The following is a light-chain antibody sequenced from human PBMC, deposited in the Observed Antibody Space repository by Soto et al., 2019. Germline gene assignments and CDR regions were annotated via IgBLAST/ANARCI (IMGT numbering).Light chain of an antibody. CDR1: QSVGSS. CDR2: DAS. V-gene: IGKV3-11*01. CDR3: QQRTNWPLT. J-gene: IGKJ4*01. Sequence: EIVLTQSPATLSLSPGERATLSCRASQSVGSSLAWYQQKPGQAPRLLIYDASTRATGIPARFSGSESGTDFTLTISSLEPEDFAVYYCQQRTNWPLTFGGGTKVEIK.